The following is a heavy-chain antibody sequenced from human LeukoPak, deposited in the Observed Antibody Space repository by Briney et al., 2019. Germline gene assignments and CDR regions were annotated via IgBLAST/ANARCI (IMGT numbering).Heavy chain of an antibody. CDR3: ASLGNCSTTSCYMEAFDI. CDR2: ISGGGGST. CDR1: GFTFSSYA. Sequence: GGSLRLSCAASGFTFSSYAMSWVRQAPGKGLEWVSGISGGGGSTYYADSVKGRFTISRDNSKNTLYLQMNSLRAEDTAVYYCASLGNCSTTSCYMEAFDIWGQGTMVTVSS. J-gene: IGHJ3*02. D-gene: IGHD2-2*02. V-gene: IGHV3-23*01.